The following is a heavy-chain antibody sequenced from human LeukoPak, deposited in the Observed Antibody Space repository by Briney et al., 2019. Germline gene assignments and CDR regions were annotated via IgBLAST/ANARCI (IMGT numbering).Heavy chain of an antibody. V-gene: IGHV1-69*13. CDR3: AIHHSGYGHFDF. CDR1: GGTFSSYA. CDR2: IIPIFGTA. Sequence: SVKVSCKASGGTFSSYAISWVRQAPGQGLEWMGGIIPIFGTANYAQKFQGRVTITADESTSTAYMELSSLSSEDTAVHYCAIHHSGYGHFDFWGDGTLVTDSS. J-gene: IGHJ4*01. D-gene: IGHD5-12*01.